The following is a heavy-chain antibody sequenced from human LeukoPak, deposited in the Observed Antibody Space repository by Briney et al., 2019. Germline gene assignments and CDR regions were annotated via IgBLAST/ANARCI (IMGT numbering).Heavy chain of an antibody. CDR1: GFTFSSYA. D-gene: IGHD6-19*01. CDR3: ARVPGGRKIAVAAYFDY. CDR2: ISYDGSNK. V-gene: IGHV3-30-3*01. J-gene: IGHJ4*02. Sequence: PGGSLRLACAACGFTFSSYAMHWVRQAPGKGLEWVAVISYDGSNKYYADSVKGRLTISRDNSKNTLYLQMNSLRAEDTAVYYCARVPGGRKIAVAAYFDYWGQGTLVTVSS.